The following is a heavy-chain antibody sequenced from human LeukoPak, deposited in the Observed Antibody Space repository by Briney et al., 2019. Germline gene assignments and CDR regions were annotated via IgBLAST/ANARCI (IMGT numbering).Heavy chain of an antibody. CDR2: SIPIFGTA. J-gene: IGHJ4*02. V-gene: IGHV1-69*05. Sequence: SVKVSCKASGGTFSSYAISWARQAPGQGLQWMGRSIPIFGTANYAQKFQGRVSITTDESTSTACMQLSSLRSEDTAVYYCARDLGITGTYDNYCFDYWGQGTLVTVSS. CDR3: ARDLGITGTYDNYCFDY. CDR1: GGTFSSYA. D-gene: IGHD1-20*01.